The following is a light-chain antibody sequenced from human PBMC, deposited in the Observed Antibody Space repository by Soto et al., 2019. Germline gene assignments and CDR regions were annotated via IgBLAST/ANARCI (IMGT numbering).Light chain of an antibody. V-gene: IGLV1-40*01. Sequence: QSVVTQPPSVSGAPGQRVTISCTGSSSNIWAGYDVHWYQQFPGTAPKLLIYGNNNRPSGVPDRFSGSKSGTSASLAITGLQAEDEADYYCQSFDTRLNSVVFGGGTKLTVL. CDR3: QSFDTRLNSVV. J-gene: IGLJ2*01. CDR2: GNN. CDR1: SSNIWAGYD.